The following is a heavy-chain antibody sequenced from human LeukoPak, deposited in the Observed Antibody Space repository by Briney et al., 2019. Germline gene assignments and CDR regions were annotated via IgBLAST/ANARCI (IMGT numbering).Heavy chain of an antibody. Sequence: PGGSLRLSCAASGFNFSNFGIHWVRQAPGKGLEWVAFMRYDATKKYYADSVKGRFTISRDNSKNTLYLQMNSLRAEDTAVYYCARGPSGKMAALYLAYWGQGTLVTVSS. V-gene: IGHV3-30*02. J-gene: IGHJ4*02. CDR3: ARGPSGKMAALYLAY. CDR1: GFNFSNFG. D-gene: IGHD3-10*01. CDR2: MRYDATKK.